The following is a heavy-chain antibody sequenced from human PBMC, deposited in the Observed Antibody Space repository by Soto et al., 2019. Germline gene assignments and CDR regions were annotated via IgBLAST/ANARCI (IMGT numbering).Heavy chain of an antibody. J-gene: IGHJ6*02. Sequence: GESLKISCAASGFTFSSYAMSWVRQAPGKGLEWVSAISGSGGSTYYADSVKGRFTISRDNSKNTLYLQMNSLRAEDTAVYYCATDLDFWSGYPSYGMDVWGQGTTVTVSS. D-gene: IGHD3-3*01. CDR2: ISGSGGST. CDR3: ATDLDFWSGYPSYGMDV. CDR1: GFTFSSYA. V-gene: IGHV3-23*01.